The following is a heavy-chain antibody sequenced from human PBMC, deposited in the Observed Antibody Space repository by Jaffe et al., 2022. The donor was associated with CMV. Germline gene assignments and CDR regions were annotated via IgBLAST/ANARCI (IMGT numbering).Heavy chain of an antibody. V-gene: IGHV4-31*03. CDR2: IYSSGST. CDR3: ARERVLDTLYYFDY. Sequence: QVQLQESGPGLVKPSQTLSLTCTVSGDSISSGASYWSWLRQHPGKGLEWIGYIYSSGSTYYNPSLKSRVTISVDTSKNRFSLELTSVTAADTAVYYCARERVLDTLYYFDYWGQGTLVTVSS. J-gene: IGHJ4*02. CDR1: GDSISSGASY. D-gene: IGHD2-8*02.